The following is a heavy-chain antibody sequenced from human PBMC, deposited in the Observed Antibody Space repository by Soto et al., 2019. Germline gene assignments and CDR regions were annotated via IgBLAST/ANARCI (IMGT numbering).Heavy chain of an antibody. V-gene: IGHV3-48*03. J-gene: IGHJ4*02. CDR2: ISRGGTNI. CDR1: GFSSSSYE. CDR3: WRDRWVQYSGYDWHFDY. D-gene: IGHD5-12*01. Sequence: PGGSLTLSCAASGFSSSSYELNWVRQAPGKGLEWVSYISRGGTNIYYADSVKDRFTISRNNAKNSVDLQMNSLRAEDTAVYYCWRDRWVQYSGYDWHFDYWGQGTLVTVSS.